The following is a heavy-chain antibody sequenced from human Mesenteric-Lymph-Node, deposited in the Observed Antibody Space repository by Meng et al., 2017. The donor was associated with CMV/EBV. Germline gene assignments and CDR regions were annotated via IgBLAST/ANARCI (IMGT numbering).Heavy chain of an antibody. D-gene: IGHD3-10*01. Sequence: KVSGYTFTDYGITWVRQAPGQGLEWIGWISGYSGNTNYAQKLQGRVTMTTDTSTSTAYMELRSLRSDDTAVYYCARKDYFGSGTLYYWGQGTLVTVSS. CDR2: ISGYSGNT. J-gene: IGHJ4*02. CDR1: GYTFTDYG. CDR3: ARKDYFGSGTLYY. V-gene: IGHV1-18*01.